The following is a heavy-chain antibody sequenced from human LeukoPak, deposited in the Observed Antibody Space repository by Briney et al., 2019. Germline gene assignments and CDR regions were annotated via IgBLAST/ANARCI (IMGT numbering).Heavy chain of an antibody. CDR2: ISDTGGRT. V-gene: IGHV3-23*01. CDR1: GITLSNYG. Sequence: KSGGSLRLSCAVSGITLSNYGMTWVRQAPGKGLEWVAGISDTGGRTNYADSVKGRFTISRDNPKNTLYLQMNSLGAEDTAVYFCAKRGVVIRVILVGFHKEAYYFDSWGQGALVTVSS. J-gene: IGHJ4*02. D-gene: IGHD3-22*01. CDR3: AKRGVVIRVILVGFHKEAYYFDS.